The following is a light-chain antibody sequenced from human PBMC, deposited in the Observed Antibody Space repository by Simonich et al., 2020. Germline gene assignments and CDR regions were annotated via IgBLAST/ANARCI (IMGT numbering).Light chain of an antibody. CDR3: CSYAGSSTFVV. Sequence: QPALTQPASVSGSPGQSSTISCTGTSSDVGSYNLVSWYQKHPGKAPKLMFYEGSKRPSGVSNRFSGSKSGNTASLTITGLQAEDEADYYCCSYAGSSTFVVFGGGTKLTVL. V-gene: IGLV2-23*03. CDR2: EGS. CDR1: SSDVGSYNL. J-gene: IGLJ2*01.